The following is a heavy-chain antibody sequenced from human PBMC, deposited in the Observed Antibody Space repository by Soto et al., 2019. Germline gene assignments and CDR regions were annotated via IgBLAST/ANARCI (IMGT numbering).Heavy chain of an antibody. CDR2: INHSGST. V-gene: IGHV4-34*01. CDR1: GGSFSGYY. CDR3: ARGPGYYDSSGYYYRSRYYYGMDV. J-gene: IGHJ6*02. D-gene: IGHD3-22*01. Sequence: SSETLSLTCAAYGGSFSGYYWSWIRQPPGKGLEWIGEINHSGSTNYNPSLKSRVTISVDTSKNQFSLKLSSVTAADTAVYYCARGPGYYDSSGYYYRSRYYYGMDVWGQGTTVTVSS.